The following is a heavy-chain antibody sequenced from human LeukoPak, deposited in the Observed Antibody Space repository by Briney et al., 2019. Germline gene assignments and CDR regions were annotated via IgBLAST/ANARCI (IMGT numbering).Heavy chain of an antibody. J-gene: IGHJ3*02. CDR3: ARDPRTYYDILTGYDAFDI. V-gene: IGHV1-18*01. CDR1: GYTFTSYG. D-gene: IGHD3-9*01. Sequence: GASVKVSCKASGYTFTSYGISWVRQAPGQGLEWMGWVNAYNGNTNYAQKLQGRVTTTTDTSTSTAYMELRSLRSDDTAVYYCARDPRTYYDILTGYDAFDIWGQGTMVTVSS. CDR2: VNAYNGNT.